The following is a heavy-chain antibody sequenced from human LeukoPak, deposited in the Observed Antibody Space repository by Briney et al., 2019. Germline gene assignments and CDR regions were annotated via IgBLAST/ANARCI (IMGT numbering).Heavy chain of an antibody. V-gene: IGHV3-23*01. J-gene: IGHJ4*02. Sequence: GGSLTLSCAVSGITLINYGMSWVRQAPGRGREWVAGISDSGGRTNYADSVKGRLTISRDNPKKTLYLQINNLRAEDTAVYFCAKRGVVIRVILVGFHKEAYYFDSWGQGALVTVSS. D-gene: IGHD3-22*01. CDR1: GITLINYG. CDR2: ISDSGGRT. CDR3: AKRGVVIRVILVGFHKEAYYFDS.